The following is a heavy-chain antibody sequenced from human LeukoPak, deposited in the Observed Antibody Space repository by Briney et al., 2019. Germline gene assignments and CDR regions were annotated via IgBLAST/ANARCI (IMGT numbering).Heavy chain of an antibody. J-gene: IGHJ3*02. CDR2: IKWNSGNI. D-gene: IGHD3-3*01. V-gene: IGHV3-9*01. CDR3: VKGGFLEWLTPPYDALDI. Sequence: AGGSLRLSCAASGFTFNDYAMHWVRQVPGKGLEWVSGIKWNSGNIGYADSVKGRFTISRDNAKNSLYLQMNSLRAEDTALYYCVKGGFLEWLTPPYDALDIWGQGTMVTVSS. CDR1: GFTFNDYA.